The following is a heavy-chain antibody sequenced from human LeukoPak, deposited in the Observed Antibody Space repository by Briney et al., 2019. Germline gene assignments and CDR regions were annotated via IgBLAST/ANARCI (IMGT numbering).Heavy chain of an antibody. J-gene: IGHJ5*02. V-gene: IGHV3-23*01. CDR2: ISGSGGST. D-gene: IGHD2-15*01. Sequence: PGGSLRLSCAASGFTFSSYAMSWVRQAPGKGLEWVSGISGSGGSTYYADSVKGRFTISRDNSKNTLYLQMNSLRAEDTAVYYCAREVKCSGGSCYSANWFDPWGQGTLVTVSS. CDR1: GFTFSSYA. CDR3: AREVKCSGGSCYSANWFDP.